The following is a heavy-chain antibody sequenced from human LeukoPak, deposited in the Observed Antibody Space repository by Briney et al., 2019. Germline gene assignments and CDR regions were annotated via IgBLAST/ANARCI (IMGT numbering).Heavy chain of an antibody. CDR1: GGSISSGGYY. J-gene: IGHJ5*02. V-gene: IGHV4-31*03. CDR3: ARVPGRFDRGWFDP. CDR2: IYYSGST. Sequence: SQTLSLTCTVSGGSISSGGYYWSWIRQHPGKGLEWIGYIYYSGSTYYNPSLKSRVTISVDTSKNQLSLKLSSVTAADTAVYYCARVPGRFDRGWFDPWGQGTLVTVSS. D-gene: IGHD3-10*01.